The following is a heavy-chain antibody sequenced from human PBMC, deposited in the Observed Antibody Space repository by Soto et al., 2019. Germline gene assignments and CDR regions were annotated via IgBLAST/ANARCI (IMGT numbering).Heavy chain of an antibody. J-gene: IGHJ6*02. CDR3: ASPESGDGSSSDYYSGMDV. D-gene: IGHD6-13*01. CDR2: IIPILGIA. V-gene: IGHV1-69*02. Sequence: QVQLVQSGAEVKKPGSSVKVSCKASGGTFSSYTISWVRQAPGQGLEWMGRIIPILGIANYAQKFQGRVTITADKSTSTAYMELSSIRSEDTAVYYCASPESGDGSSSDYYSGMDVWGQGTTVTVSS. CDR1: GGTFSSYT.